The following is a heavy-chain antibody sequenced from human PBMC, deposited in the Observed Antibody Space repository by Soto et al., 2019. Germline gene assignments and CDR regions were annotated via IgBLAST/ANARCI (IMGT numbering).Heavy chain of an antibody. J-gene: IGHJ5*02. CDR1: GGSISSSSYY. D-gene: IGHD3-10*01. Sequence: PSETLSLTCTVSGGSISSSSYYWGWIRQPPGKGLEWIGEINHSGSTNYNPSLKSRVTISVDTSKNQFSLKLSSVTAADTAVYYCARVASQGYYGSGTKPRIPFGPWGQGTLVTVSS. CDR3: ARVASQGYYGSGTKPRIPFGP. V-gene: IGHV4-39*07. CDR2: INHSGST.